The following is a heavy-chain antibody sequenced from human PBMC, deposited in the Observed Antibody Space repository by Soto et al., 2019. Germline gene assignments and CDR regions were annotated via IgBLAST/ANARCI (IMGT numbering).Heavy chain of an antibody. V-gene: IGHV1-2*02. Sequence: QVQMVQSGPEMKKPGASVKVSCKASGYTFSDFYIHWVRQAPGQGLEWMGWISPSSGGANYAQKFQGRVTMTRDTSINTASMELRRLRSADAALYYCARGLRLSGNGMDVWGQGTPVIVSS. D-gene: IGHD3-10*01. J-gene: IGHJ6*02. CDR1: GYTFSDFY. CDR2: ISPSSGGA. CDR3: ARGLRLSGNGMDV.